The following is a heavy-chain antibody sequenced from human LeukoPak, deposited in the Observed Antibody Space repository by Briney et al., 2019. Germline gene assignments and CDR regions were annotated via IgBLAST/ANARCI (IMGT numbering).Heavy chain of an antibody. V-gene: IGHV3-30*02. CDR3: AKDRDDYGNDC. Sequence: GGSLGLSCAASGFTLSNFGMHWIRQAPGKGLEWVAVERSGGSKHYADSVKGRFTISRDNSKNTLWLEMNNLRTYDTAVYYCAKDRDDYGNDCWGQGVLVTVST. D-gene: IGHD4-17*01. CDR2: ERSGGSK. J-gene: IGHJ4*02. CDR1: GFTLSNFG.